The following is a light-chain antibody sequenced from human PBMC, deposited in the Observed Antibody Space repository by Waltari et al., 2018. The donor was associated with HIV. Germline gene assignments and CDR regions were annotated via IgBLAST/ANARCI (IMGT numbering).Light chain of an antibody. Sequence: QSVLTQPPSASGTPGQRVTISCSGSSSNIGRNYVYWYQRFPGTAPKLLIYRNNQRPSGVPDRISGSKSGTSASLAISGLRSEDEADYYCAAWNDSLSGYVFGTGTKVTV. CDR2: RNN. J-gene: IGLJ1*01. CDR1: SSNIGRNY. CDR3: AAWNDSLSGYV. V-gene: IGLV1-47*01.